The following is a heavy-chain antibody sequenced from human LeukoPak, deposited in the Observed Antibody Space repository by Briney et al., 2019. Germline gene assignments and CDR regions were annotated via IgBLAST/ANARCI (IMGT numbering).Heavy chain of an antibody. CDR3: VRQGKDYGVNAVWFEP. V-gene: IGHV4-34*01. J-gene: IGHJ5*02. CDR1: SGFFNRDY. Sequence: SEALSLTCAVCSGFFNRDYWSGLRQPPGKGLEWIGEINHSGSTNYNPSLKSRVTISVDTSKNQFSLKLSSVTAADTAVYYCVRQGKDYGVNAVWFEPWGQGTLVTVSS. CDR2: INHSGST. D-gene: IGHD4-23*01.